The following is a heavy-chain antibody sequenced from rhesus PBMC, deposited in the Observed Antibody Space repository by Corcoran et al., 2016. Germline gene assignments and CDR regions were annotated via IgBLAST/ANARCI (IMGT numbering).Heavy chain of an antibody. CDR1: GFIFSGYG. J-gene: IGHJ4*01. V-gene: IGHV3S5*01. CDR2: INSGGGSK. CDR3: AKRAYYYCGSYYFDY. Sequence: EVQLVETGGGLVQHGGSLKLSCAVSGFIFSGYGMSWVRQAPGKGLEWFSVINSGGGSKYYPGSVTGRVNISRDISNNTLSMQMNSLRPDDTAGYYCAKRAYYYCGSYYFDYWGQGVLVTVSS. D-gene: IGHD3-16*01.